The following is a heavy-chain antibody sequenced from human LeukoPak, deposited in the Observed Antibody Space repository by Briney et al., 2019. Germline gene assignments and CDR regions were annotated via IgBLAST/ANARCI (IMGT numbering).Heavy chain of an antibody. CDR1: GGSISSYY. V-gene: IGHV4-59*01. CDR3: ARGVYIAAAQYGY. J-gene: IGHJ4*02. Sequence: PSETLSLTCTVSGGSISSYYWSWLRQPPGKGLEWIGYIYYSGTTNYNPSLKSRVTISVDTSKNQFSLKLSSVTAADTAVYYCARGVYIAAAQYGYWGQGTLVTVSS. D-gene: IGHD6-13*01. CDR2: IYYSGTT.